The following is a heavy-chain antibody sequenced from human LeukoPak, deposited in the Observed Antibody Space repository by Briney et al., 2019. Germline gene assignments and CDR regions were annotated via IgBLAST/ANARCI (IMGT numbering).Heavy chain of an antibody. CDR2: IYYSGST. V-gene: IGHV4-30-4*01. CDR1: GGSISSGDYY. J-gene: IGHJ4*02. Sequence: SETLSLTCTVSGGSISSGDYYWSWIRQPPGKGLEWIAYIYYSGSTYYNPSLKSRVIISVDTSKNQFSLKLSSVTAADAAVYYCARHISGADFDYWGQGTLVTVSS. CDR3: ARHISGADFDY. D-gene: IGHD1-14*01.